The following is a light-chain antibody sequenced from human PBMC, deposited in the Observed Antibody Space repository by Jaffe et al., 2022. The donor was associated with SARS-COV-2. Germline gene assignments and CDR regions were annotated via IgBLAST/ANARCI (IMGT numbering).Light chain of an antibody. CDR1: QSVSSN. CDR3: QHYNNWPPCT. J-gene: IGKJ2*02. CDR2: SAS. Sequence: EIVMTQSPATLSVSPGERVTLSCRASQSVSSNLAWYQQKPGQAPRLLIYSASTRATGIPARFSGSGSGTEFTLTISSLQSEDFAVYYCQHYNNWPPCTFGQGTKLEIK. V-gene: IGKV3-15*01.